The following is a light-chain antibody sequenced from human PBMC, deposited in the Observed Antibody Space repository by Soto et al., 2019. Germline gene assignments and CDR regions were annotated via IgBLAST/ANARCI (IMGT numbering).Light chain of an antibody. CDR3: QQYDKWPLP. CDR1: QSVYSN. CDR2: GTF. J-gene: IGKJ4*01. Sequence: EIVMTQSPATLSVSPGERATLSCRASQSVYSNLAWYQQKPGQAPRLLIHGTFTRATGIPDRFSGSGSGTEFAPTFSSLQSEDFAVYYCQQYDKWPLPFGGGTKVEIK. V-gene: IGKV3-15*01.